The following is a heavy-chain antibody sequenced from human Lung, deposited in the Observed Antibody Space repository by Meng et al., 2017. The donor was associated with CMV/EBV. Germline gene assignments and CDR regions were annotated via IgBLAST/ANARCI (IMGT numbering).Heavy chain of an antibody. CDR3: ASGYCNGNSCHSAFDM. CDR2: IIPFLDMT. D-gene: IGHD2-2*03. Sequence: SVKVSXKTTGGTFASHTISWVRQAPGQRLEWMGRIIPFLDMTNYAQMFQGRISITADRSTSTAYMELNSLKSEDTAIYYCASGYCNGNSCHSAFDMWGPETRVTVSS. CDR1: GGTFASHT. V-gene: IGHV1-69*02. J-gene: IGHJ3*02.